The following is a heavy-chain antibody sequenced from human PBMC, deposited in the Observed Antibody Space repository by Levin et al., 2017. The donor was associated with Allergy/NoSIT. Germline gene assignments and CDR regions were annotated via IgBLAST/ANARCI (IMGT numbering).Heavy chain of an antibody. J-gene: IGHJ3*02. D-gene: IGHD6-13*01. CDR2: ISWNSGSI. CDR1: GFTFDDYA. CDR3: AKDRGSSWQTSELGAFDI. Sequence: SLKISCAASGFTFDDYAMHWVRQAPGKGLEWVSGISWNSGSIGYADSVKGRFTISRDNAKNSLYLQMNSLRAEDTALYYCAKDRGSSWQTSELGAFDIWGQGTMVTVSS. V-gene: IGHV3-9*01.